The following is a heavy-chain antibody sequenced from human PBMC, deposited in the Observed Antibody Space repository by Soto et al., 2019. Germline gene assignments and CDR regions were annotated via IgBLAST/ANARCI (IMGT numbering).Heavy chain of an antibody. D-gene: IGHD3-3*01. Sequence: PSETLSLTCTVSGGSISSYYWSWIRQPPGKGLEWIGYIYYSGSTNYNPSLKSRVTISVDTSKNQFSLKLSSVTAADTAVYYCARANSSGYYYRYFDYRGQGTLVTVSS. CDR3: ARANSSGYYYRYFDY. J-gene: IGHJ4*02. V-gene: IGHV4-59*01. CDR1: GGSISSYY. CDR2: IYYSGST.